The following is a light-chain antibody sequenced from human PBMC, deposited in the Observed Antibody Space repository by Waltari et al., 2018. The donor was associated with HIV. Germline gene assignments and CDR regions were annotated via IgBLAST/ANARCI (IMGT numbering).Light chain of an antibody. CDR1: SSNIGSNT. J-gene: IGLJ2*01. CDR2: SNN. V-gene: IGLV1-44*01. CDR3: AVWGDSLNGPV. Sequence: QSVLTQPPSASGTPGQRVTISCSGSSSNIGSNTVNWYQQLPGTAPKLLIYSNNQRPSGVPDRFSGSKSGTSDSLAISGLQSEDEADYYCAVWGDSLNGPVFGGGTKLTVL.